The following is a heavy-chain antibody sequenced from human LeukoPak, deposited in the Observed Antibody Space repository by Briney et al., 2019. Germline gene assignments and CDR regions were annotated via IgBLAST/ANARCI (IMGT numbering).Heavy chain of an antibody. CDR1: GFTFSSYC. D-gene: IGHD1-14*01. V-gene: IGHV3-74*01. J-gene: IGHJ4*02. CDR3: AIRTYWPSWSDH. Sequence: GGSLRLSCAASGFTFSSYCMHWVRQAPGKGPVWVSRINTYGSSTSYADSVKGRFTISRDNAKNTLYLQMNSLRAEDTAVYYRAIRTYWPSWSDHWGQGTLVTASS. CDR2: INTYGSST.